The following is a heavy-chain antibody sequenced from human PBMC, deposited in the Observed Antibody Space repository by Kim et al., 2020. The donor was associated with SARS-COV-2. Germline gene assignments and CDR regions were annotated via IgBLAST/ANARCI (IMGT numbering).Heavy chain of an antibody. CDR1: GYAFTSYG. J-gene: IGHJ5*02. CDR3: ARGRGGVGTRGESWFDP. V-gene: IGHV1-18*01. D-gene: IGHD3-16*01. Sequence: ASVKVSCKSSGYAFTSYGISWVRQAPGQGLEWMGWISAYNGNTNYAQKLQGRVTMTTDTSTSTAYMELRSLRSDDTAVYYCARGRGGVGTRGESWFDPWGRGTLVTVSS. CDR2: ISAYNGNT.